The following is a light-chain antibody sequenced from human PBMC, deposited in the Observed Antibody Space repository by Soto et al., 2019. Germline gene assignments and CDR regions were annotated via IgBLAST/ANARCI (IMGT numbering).Light chain of an antibody. V-gene: IGKV1-13*02. CDR1: QGISSA. CDR3: QQFNRYPLS. CDR2: DIS. Sequence: AVQLTQSPSSLSASVGDRVTITCRASQGISSALAWYQQKPGQAPKFLIYDISNLQSGVPSRFSGSGSGTDFTLTINSLQPEDFATYYCQQFNRYPLSFGPGTKVDI. J-gene: IGKJ3*01.